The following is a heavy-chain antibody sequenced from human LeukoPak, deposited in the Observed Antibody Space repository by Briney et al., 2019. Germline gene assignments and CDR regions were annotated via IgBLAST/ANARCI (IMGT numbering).Heavy chain of an antibody. CDR1: GFTFSSYA. CDR3: AKGREAYSGSYTPFDS. J-gene: IGHJ4*02. V-gene: IGHV3-23*01. CDR2: ISGSGSNT. D-gene: IGHD1-26*01. Sequence: TGGSLRLSCAASGFTFSSYAMSWVRQAPGEGLECVSTISGSGSNTYYTDSVKGRFAISRDSSKNTLHLQMNSLRAEDTAVYYCAKGREAYSGSYTPFDSWGQGTLVTVSS.